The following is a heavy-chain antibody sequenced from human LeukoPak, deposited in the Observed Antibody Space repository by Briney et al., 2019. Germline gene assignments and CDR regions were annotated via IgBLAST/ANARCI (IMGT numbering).Heavy chain of an antibody. CDR1: GGSISSYY. CDR3: ARDQQLYYYDSSGLDY. V-gene: IGHV4-4*07. CDR2: IYTSGST. Sequence: SETLSLTCTVSGGSISSYYWSWIRQPAGKGLQWIGRIYTSGSTVYNPSLKSRVTMSVDTSKNQFSLKLSSVTAADTAVYYCARDQQLYYYDSSGLDYWGQGTLVTVSS. D-gene: IGHD3-22*01. J-gene: IGHJ4*02.